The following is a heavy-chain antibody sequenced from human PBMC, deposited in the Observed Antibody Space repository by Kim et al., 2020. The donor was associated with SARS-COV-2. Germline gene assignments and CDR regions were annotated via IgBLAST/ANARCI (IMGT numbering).Heavy chain of an antibody. CDR3: ARDRDCSSTSCPFDAFDI. V-gene: IGHV3-48*02. CDR2: ISSSSSTI. Sequence: GGSLRLSCAASGFTFSSYSMNWVRQAPGKGLEWVSYISSSSSTIYYADSVKGRFTISRDNAKNSLYLQMNSLRDEDTAVYYCARDRDCSSTSCPFDAFDIWGQGTMVTVSS. J-gene: IGHJ3*02. CDR1: GFTFSSYS. D-gene: IGHD2-2*01.